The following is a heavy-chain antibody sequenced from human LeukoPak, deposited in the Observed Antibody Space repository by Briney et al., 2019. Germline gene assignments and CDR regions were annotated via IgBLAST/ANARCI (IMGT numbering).Heavy chain of an antibody. CDR3: ASLMLIAVGYDY. CDR1: GGSISSYY. Sequence: SETLSLTCTVSGGSISSYYWSWIRQPPGKGLEWIGYIYYSGSTNYNPSLKSRVTISVDTSKNQFSLQLTSVTAADTAVYYCASLMLIAVGYDYWGQGNLVTVSS. V-gene: IGHV4-59*12. CDR2: IYYSGST. J-gene: IGHJ4*02. D-gene: IGHD3-16*01.